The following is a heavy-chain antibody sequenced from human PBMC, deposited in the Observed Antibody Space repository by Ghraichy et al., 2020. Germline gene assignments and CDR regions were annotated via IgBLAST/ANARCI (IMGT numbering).Heavy chain of an antibody. D-gene: IGHD3-3*01. Sequence: SETLSLTCTVSGGSISSSSYYWGWIRQPPGKGLEWIGSIYYSGSTYYNPSLKSRVTISVDTSKNQFSLKLSSVTAADTAVYYCARRPGITIFGVVMEDNWFDPWGQGTLVTVSS. V-gene: IGHV4-39*01. CDR1: GGSISSSSYY. CDR2: IYYSGST. J-gene: IGHJ5*02. CDR3: ARRPGITIFGVVMEDNWFDP.